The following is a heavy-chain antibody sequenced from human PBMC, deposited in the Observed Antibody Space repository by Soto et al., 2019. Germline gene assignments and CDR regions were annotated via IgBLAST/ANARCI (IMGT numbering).Heavy chain of an antibody. CDR2: IYYSGST. D-gene: IGHD6-19*01. CDR3: ARSSVAGAGYFQH. J-gene: IGHJ1*01. CDR1: GGSVSGGVYY. V-gene: IGHV4-31*01. Sequence: QVQLQESGPGLVKPSQTLSLTCTVSGGSVSGGVYYWNWIRQHPEKGLEWIGYIYYSGSTYYNPSPRSVVTISADTSKTQFSLKLSSVTVADTAVYYCARSSVAGAGYFQHWGQGTQVIVSS.